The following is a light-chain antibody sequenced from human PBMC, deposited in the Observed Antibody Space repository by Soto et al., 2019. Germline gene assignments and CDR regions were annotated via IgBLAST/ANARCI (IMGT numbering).Light chain of an antibody. CDR2: EVS. Sequence: QSALTQPASVSGSPGQSITISCTGTSSDVGSYNHVSWNQQHPGKAPKLMIYEVSNRPSGVSNRFSGSKSGNTASLTISGLQAEDEADYYCSSYTSTSTYVFGIGTKVTVL. J-gene: IGLJ1*01. V-gene: IGLV2-14*01. CDR3: SSYTSTSTYV. CDR1: SSDVGSYNH.